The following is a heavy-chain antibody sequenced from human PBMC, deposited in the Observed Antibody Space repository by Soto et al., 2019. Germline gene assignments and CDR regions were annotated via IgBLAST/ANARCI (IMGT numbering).Heavy chain of an antibody. CDR3: ASLVYGNYGYFDY. CDR2: IFYSGGT. D-gene: IGHD4-17*01. J-gene: IGHJ4*02. V-gene: IGHV4-61*01. CDR1: GDSISSGAISSYY. Sequence: PSETLSLTCTVSGDSISSGAISSYYWTWIRQPPGKGLEYIGYIFYSGGTNYNPSLKSRVTISVDVSKNQFSLELTSVTAADTAVYFCASLVYGNYGYFDYWGQGALVTVSS.